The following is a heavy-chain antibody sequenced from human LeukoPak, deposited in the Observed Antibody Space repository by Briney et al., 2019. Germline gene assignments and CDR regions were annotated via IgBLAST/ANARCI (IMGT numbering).Heavy chain of an antibody. CDR1: GFTFSSYA. Sequence: PGGSLRLSCAASGFTFSSYAMSWVRQAPGKGLEWVSGISGSGVSTYYADSVKGRFTISRDNAKNSLYLQMNSLRAEDTALYYCAKVDCSSTSCYGWGAFDIWGQGTMVTVSS. CDR2: ISGSGVST. CDR3: AKVDCSSTSCYGWGAFDI. V-gene: IGHV3-23*01. D-gene: IGHD2-2*01. J-gene: IGHJ3*02.